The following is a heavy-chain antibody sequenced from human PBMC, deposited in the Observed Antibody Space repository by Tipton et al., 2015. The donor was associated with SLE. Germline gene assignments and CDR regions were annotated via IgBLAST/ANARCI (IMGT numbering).Heavy chain of an antibody. CDR3: TKDKEMATIQTYFFDY. J-gene: IGHJ4*02. Sequence: SLRLSCAASGFSFDDYAMHWVRQVPGKGLEWVSGITWNGGTIAYADSVKGRFTISRDNAKNSLYLQMNSLTPDDTAFYYCTKDKEMATIQTYFFDYWGQGPLVTVSS. V-gene: IGHV3-9*01. CDR1: GFSFDDYA. CDR2: ITWNGGTI. D-gene: IGHD5-24*01.